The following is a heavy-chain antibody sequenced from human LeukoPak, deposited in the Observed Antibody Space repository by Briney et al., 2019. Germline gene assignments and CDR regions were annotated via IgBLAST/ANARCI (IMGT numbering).Heavy chain of an antibody. CDR2: IPYVGTNK. Sequence: GGSLRLSCAASGFTFSNYGMHWVRQAPGKGLEWVTFIPYVGTNKYYADSVRGRFTISRDNSKNTLYLQMNSLRPEDTAVYYCVGDFDYWGQGTLVTVSS. CDR1: GFTFSNYG. CDR3: VGDFDY. V-gene: IGHV3-30*19. J-gene: IGHJ4*02.